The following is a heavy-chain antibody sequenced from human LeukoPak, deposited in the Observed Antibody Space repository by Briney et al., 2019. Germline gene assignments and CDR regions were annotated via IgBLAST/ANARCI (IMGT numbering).Heavy chain of an antibody. J-gene: IGHJ4*02. Sequence: GGSLRLSCAASGFTFSSYSMNWVRQAPGKGLEWVSYIGSSSSTIYYADSVKGRFTISRDNAKNSLYLQMNSLRAEDTAVYYCARSYYYGSGYFDYWGQGTLVTVSS. D-gene: IGHD3-10*01. CDR2: IGSSSSTI. CDR3: ARSYYYGSGYFDY. CDR1: GFTFSSYS. V-gene: IGHV3-48*01.